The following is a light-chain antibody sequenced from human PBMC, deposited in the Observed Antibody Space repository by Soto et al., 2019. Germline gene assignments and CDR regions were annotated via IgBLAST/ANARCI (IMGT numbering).Light chain of an antibody. CDR1: SSDVGAYYL. J-gene: IGLJ1*01. Sequence: QSVLTQPASVSGSPGQSITISCAGTSSDVGAYYLVSWYQQHPGRAPKLMIYEDYKRPSGVSDRVSGSKSGNTASLTISGLQAVDEPDYSCCSYAGSRPYVFGSGTKVIVL. V-gene: IGLV2-23*01. CDR3: CSYAGSRPYV. CDR2: EDY.